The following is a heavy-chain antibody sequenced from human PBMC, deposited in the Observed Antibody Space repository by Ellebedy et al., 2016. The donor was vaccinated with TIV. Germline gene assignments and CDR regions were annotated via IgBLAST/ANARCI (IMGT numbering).Heavy chain of an antibody. V-gene: IGHV3-23*01. Sequence: GESLKISCAASGFTFGRAWMNWVRQTPGKGLEWVSIISGSGDDTKYAVSVKGRFTISRDNSEKALFLQMNSLRAEDTAIYYCAKAGYGSSAYNNWFDSWGQGTLVTVSS. CDR1: GFTFGRAW. J-gene: IGHJ5*01. D-gene: IGHD3-22*01. CDR3: AKAGYGSSAYNNWFDS. CDR2: ISGSGDDT.